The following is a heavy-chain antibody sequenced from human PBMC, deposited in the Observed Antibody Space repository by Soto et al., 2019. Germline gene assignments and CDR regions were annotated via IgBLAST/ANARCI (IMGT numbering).Heavy chain of an antibody. CDR2: IIPIFGTA. Sequence: GASVKVSCKASGGTISSYAISWVRQAPGQGLEWMGGIIPIFGTANYAQKFQGRVTITADESTSTAYMELSSLRSEDTAVYYCARGSRITIFGVVIPPYYYYGMEVWGQGTTVTVSS. CDR3: ARGSRITIFGVVIPPYYYYGMEV. CDR1: GGTISSYA. J-gene: IGHJ6*02. V-gene: IGHV1-69*13. D-gene: IGHD3-3*01.